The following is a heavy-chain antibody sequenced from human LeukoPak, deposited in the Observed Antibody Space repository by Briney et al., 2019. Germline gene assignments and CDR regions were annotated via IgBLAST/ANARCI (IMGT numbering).Heavy chain of an antibody. D-gene: IGHD6-19*01. Sequence: SETLSLTCTVSGGSISSSSYYWGWIRQPPGKGLEWIGSIYYSGSTYYNPSLKSRVTISVDTSKNQFSLKLTSVTAADTAVYYCARHLSSGWYGVRYWGQGTLVTVSS. CDR2: IYYSGST. J-gene: IGHJ4*02. CDR1: GGSISSSSYY. V-gene: IGHV4-39*01. CDR3: ARHLSSGWYGVRY.